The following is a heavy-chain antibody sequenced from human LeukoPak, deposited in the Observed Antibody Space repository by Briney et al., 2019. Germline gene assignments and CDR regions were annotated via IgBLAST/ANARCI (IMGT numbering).Heavy chain of an antibody. CDR1: GGSFSGYY. CDR3: ARGRPYSGGYHLDY. CDR2: INHSGST. V-gene: IGHV4-34*01. J-gene: IGHJ4*02. D-gene: IGHD1-26*01. Sequence: SETLSLTCAVYGGSFSGYYWSWIRQPPGKGLEWIGEINHSGSTNYNPSLKSRVTMSVDTSKNQFFLKLSSVTAADTAVYYCARGRPYSGGYHLDYWGQGTLVTVSA.